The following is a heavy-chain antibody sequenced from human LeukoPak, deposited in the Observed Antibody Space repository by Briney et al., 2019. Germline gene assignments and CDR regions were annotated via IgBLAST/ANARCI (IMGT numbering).Heavy chain of an antibody. J-gene: IGHJ4*02. Sequence: GESLKISCKGSGYSFTRYWIGWVRRMPGKGLEWMEIIYPGDSDTRDSPSFQGHVTISADKSVSTAYLQWSSLKASDTAVYYCARHPIDYTGSYPYYFDNWGQGTQVTVSS. CDR2: IYPGDSDT. V-gene: IGHV5-51*01. CDR1: GYSFTRYW. D-gene: IGHD1-26*01. CDR3: ARHPIDYTGSYPYYFDN.